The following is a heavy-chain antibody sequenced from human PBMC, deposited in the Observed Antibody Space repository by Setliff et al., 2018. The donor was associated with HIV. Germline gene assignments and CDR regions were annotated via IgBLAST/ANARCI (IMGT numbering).Heavy chain of an antibody. CDR3: ASRRGIEFYFDI. CDR2: INHSGST. Sequence: KTSETLSLTCAVYGGSFSGYYWSWIRQPPGKGLEWIGEINHSGSTNYNPSLKSRVTISVDTSKNQFSLKLSSVTAADTAVYYCASRRGIEFYFDIWGQGTPVTVSS. CDR1: GGSFSGYY. V-gene: IGHV4-34*01. J-gene: IGHJ4*02. D-gene: IGHD3-10*01.